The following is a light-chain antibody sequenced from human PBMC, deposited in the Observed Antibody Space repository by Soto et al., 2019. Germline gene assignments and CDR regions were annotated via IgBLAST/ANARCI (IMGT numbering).Light chain of an antibody. J-gene: IGKJ1*01. Sequence: DIQMTQSPSTLSASVRDRVTITCRASQSISSWLAWYQQKPGKAPNLLIHKASHLESGVPSRFSGSGSGTEFTLTISSLQPGDFATYYCQHYNTYPWTVGQGTKVDIK. CDR1: QSISSW. CDR2: KAS. V-gene: IGKV1-5*03. CDR3: QHYNTYPWT.